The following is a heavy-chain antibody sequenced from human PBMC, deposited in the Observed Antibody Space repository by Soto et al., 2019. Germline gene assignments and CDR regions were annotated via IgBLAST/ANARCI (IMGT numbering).Heavy chain of an antibody. Sequence: QLQLQESGSGLVKPSQTLSLTCAVSGGSISSGGYSWSWIRQPPGKGLEWMGYIYHSGSTYYNPSLKGRVTISVDRYKTQFSLKLSSVTAADTAVYYCARRATYCGGDCYFWFDPWGQGTLVTVSS. CDR3: ARRATYCGGDCYFWFDP. J-gene: IGHJ5*02. V-gene: IGHV4-30-2*01. CDR1: GGSISSGGYS. D-gene: IGHD2-21*02. CDR2: IYHSGST.